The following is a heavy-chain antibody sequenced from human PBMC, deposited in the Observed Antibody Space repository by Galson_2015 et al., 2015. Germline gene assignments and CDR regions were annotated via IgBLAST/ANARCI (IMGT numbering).Heavy chain of an antibody. V-gene: IGHV3-49*04. Sequence: SLRLSCAASGFTFGDYAMSWVRQAPGKGLEWVGFIRSKAYGGTTEYAASVKGRFTISRDDSKSIAYLQMNSLKTEDTAVYYCTRAHGDYVVYFDYWGQGTLVTVSS. CDR3: TRAHGDYVVYFDY. CDR2: IRSKAYGGTT. CDR1: GFTFGDYA. D-gene: IGHD4-17*01. J-gene: IGHJ4*02.